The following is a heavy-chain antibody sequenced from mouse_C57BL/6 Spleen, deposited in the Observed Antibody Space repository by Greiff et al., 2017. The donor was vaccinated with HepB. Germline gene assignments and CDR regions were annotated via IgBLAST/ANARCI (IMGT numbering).Heavy chain of an antibody. CDR3: ARLYYDYGGSAY. D-gene: IGHD2-4*01. J-gene: IGHJ3*01. CDR1: GYTFTSYW. V-gene: IGHV1-69*01. CDR2: IDPSDSYT. Sequence: QVQLQQPGAELVMPGASVKLSCKASGYTFTSYWMHWVKQRPGQGLEWIGEIDPSDSYTNYNQKFKGKSTLTVDKSSSTAYMQLSSLTSEDSAVYYCARLYYDYGGSAYWGQGTLVTVSA.